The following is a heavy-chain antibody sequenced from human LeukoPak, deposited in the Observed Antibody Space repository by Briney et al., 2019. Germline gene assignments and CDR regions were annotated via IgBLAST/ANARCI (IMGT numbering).Heavy chain of an antibody. Sequence: ASVKVSCKASGYTFTGYYMHWVRQAPGQGLEWMGRINPNGGGTNYAQKFQGRVTMTRDTSISTAYMELSRLRSDDTAVYYCATIFGVVMSFFDYWGQGTLVTVSS. CDR1: GYTFTGYY. CDR3: ATIFGVVMSFFDY. D-gene: IGHD3-3*01. CDR2: INPNGGGT. J-gene: IGHJ4*02. V-gene: IGHV1-2*06.